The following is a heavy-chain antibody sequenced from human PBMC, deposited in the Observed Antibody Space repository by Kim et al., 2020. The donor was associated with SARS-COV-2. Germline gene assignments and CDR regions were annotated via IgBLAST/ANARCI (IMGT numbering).Heavy chain of an antibody. J-gene: IGHJ5*02. D-gene: IGHD3-10*01. CDR1: GYSFTSYW. V-gene: IGHV5-51*01. CDR2: IYPGDSDT. Sequence: GESLKISCKGSGYSFTSYWIGWVRQMPGKGLEWMGIIYPGDSDTRYSPSFQGQVTISADKSISTAYLQWSSLKASDTAMYYCARQERLLWFGDLFPGWFDPGGQGTLVTVSS. CDR3: ARQERLLWFGDLFPGWFDP.